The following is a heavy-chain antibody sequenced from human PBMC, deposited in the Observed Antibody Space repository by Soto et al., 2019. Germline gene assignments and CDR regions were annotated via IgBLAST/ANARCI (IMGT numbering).Heavy chain of an antibody. Sequence: GASVKVSCKASGYTFTGYYMHWVRQAPGQGLEWMGWINPNSGGTNYAQKFQGWATMTRDTSISTAYMELSRLRSDDTAVYYCARAPYYDILTGYSDALYYYYGMDVWGQGTTVTVSS. D-gene: IGHD3-9*01. J-gene: IGHJ6*02. CDR3: ARAPYYDILTGYSDALYYYYGMDV. V-gene: IGHV1-2*04. CDR2: INPNSGGT. CDR1: GYTFTGYY.